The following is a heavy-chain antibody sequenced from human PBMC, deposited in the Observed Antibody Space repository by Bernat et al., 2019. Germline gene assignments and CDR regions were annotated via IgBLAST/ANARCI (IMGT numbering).Heavy chain of an antibody. D-gene: IGHD2-2*01. CDR1: GFTFSSYS. CDR2: ISNSSSYI. J-gene: IGHJ4*02. CDR3: ARDIFVVGPADQRGYFDY. V-gene: IGHV3-21*05. Sequence: EVQLVESGGGLVQPGGSLRLSCAASGFTFSSYSMNWVRQAPGKGLEWVSYISNSSSYIYYADSVKGRFTISRDNAKNSLYLQMNSLRAEDTAVYYFARDIFVVGPADQRGYFDYWGQGTLVTVSS.